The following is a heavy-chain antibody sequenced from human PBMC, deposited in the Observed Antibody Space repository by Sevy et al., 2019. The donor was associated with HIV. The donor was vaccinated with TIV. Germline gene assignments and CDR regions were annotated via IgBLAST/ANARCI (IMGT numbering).Heavy chain of an antibody. CDR1: DDSISSSNYF. Sequence: SETLSLTCSVSDDSISSSNYFWGWIRQPPGKGLEWIGSIYYTATTYYNSSLKSRFTLSVDTSKKQFSLKLSSVTAAYTGVYYCARHGSWCFYFDYWGQGILVTVSS. CDR2: IYYTATT. V-gene: IGHV4-39*01. CDR3: ARHGSWCFYFDY. D-gene: IGHD6-13*01. J-gene: IGHJ4*02.